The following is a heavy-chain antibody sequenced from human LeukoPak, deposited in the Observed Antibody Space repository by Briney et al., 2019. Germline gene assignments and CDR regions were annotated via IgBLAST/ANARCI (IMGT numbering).Heavy chain of an antibody. D-gene: IGHD5-12*01. V-gene: IGHV3-21*01. CDR3: ARDPWTNSDYDGFDY. CDR2: ISSSSSYI. J-gene: IGHJ4*02. CDR1: GFTMSNNA. Sequence: GGSLRLSCAASGFTMSNNAMSWVRQAPGRGLEWVSSISSSSSYIYYADSVKGRFTISRDNAKNSQYLQMNSLRAEDTAVYYCARDPWTNSDYDGFDYWGQGTLVTVSS.